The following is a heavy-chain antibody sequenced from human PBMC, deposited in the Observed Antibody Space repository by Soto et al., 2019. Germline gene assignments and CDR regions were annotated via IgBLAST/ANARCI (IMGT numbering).Heavy chain of an antibody. Sequence: SETLSLTCAVYGGSFSGYYWSWIRQPPGKGLEWIGEINHSGSTNYNPSLKSRVTISVDTSKNQFSLKLSSVTAADTAVYYCAREYRVWGSYRYYFDYWGQGTLVTVSS. CDR3: AREYRVWGSYRYYFDY. V-gene: IGHV4-34*01. CDR2: INHSGST. J-gene: IGHJ4*02. CDR1: GGSFSGYY. D-gene: IGHD3-16*02.